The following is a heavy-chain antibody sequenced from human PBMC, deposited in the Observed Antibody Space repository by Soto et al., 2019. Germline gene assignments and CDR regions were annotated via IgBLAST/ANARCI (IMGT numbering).Heavy chain of an antibody. CDR1: GYTFNFYG. CDR3: ARIGVSSGHESPDFDS. Sequence: VASVKVSCKASGYTFNFYGITWVRQAPGQGLERMGWISGFNGNTNYAADLQSRVTMTTDTSTSTAYMELRGLRSDDTAVYYCARIGVSSGHESPDFDSWGQGTLVTVSS. V-gene: IGHV1-18*01. J-gene: IGHJ4*02. CDR2: ISGFNGNT. D-gene: IGHD3-16*01.